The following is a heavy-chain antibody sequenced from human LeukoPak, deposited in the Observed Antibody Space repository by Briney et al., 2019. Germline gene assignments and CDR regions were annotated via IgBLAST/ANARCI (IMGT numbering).Heavy chain of an antibody. J-gene: IGHJ5*02. CDR2: IHQSGNT. D-gene: IGHD3-22*01. CDR1: GGSFSGYY. Sequence: SETLSLTCAVYGGSFSGYYWTWIRQSPGKGLEWIGEIHQSGNTNCNPSLKSRVTISVDTSKIQFSLKLSSVTAADTAVYYCAREGGITMISGWFDPWGQGTLVTVSS. V-gene: IGHV4-34*01. CDR3: AREGGITMISGWFDP.